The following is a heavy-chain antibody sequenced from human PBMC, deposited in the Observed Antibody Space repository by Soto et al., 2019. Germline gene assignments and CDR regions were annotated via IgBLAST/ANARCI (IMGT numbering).Heavy chain of an antibody. Sequence: GGSLRLSCAASGFTFSSYWMHWVRQAPGKGLVWVSRINSDGSSTSYADSVKGRFTISRDNAKNTLYLQMNGLRAEDTAVYYCARVNPAYCGGDCIDAFDIWGQGTMVTVSS. CDR2: INSDGSST. J-gene: IGHJ3*02. V-gene: IGHV3-74*01. CDR1: GFTFSSYW. CDR3: ARVNPAYCGGDCIDAFDI. D-gene: IGHD2-21*01.